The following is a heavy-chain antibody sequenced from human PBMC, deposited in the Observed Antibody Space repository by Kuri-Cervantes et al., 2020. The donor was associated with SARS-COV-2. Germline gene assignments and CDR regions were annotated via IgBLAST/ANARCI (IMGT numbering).Heavy chain of an antibody. D-gene: IGHD2-8*01. J-gene: IGHJ6*02. Sequence: ATANVSCTATGYTFTSYGISLVRQAPGQGLEWIGWINAYNGNTNYAQKLQGRVTMTTDTSTSTAYMELRSLISDDTAVYYCARDKSCTNGVCPYYYGMDVWGQGITVTVSS. CDR2: INAYNGNT. V-gene: IGHV1-18*01. CDR3: ARDKSCTNGVCPYYYGMDV. CDR1: GYTFTSYG.